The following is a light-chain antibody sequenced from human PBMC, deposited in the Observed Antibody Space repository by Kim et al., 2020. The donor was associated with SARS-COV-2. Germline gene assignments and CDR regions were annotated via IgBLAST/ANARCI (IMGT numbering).Light chain of an antibody. CDR3: QAWDSSTAV. CDR2: QHT. CDR1: KLGDKY. J-gene: IGLJ3*02. Sequence: SESAGQTASITCSGSKLGDKYAYWYQKKPGQSPILVIYQHTKRPSGISQRFSGSSFGNTATLTISRAQTMDEADYYCQAWDSSTAVFGGGTQLTVL. V-gene: IGLV3-1*01.